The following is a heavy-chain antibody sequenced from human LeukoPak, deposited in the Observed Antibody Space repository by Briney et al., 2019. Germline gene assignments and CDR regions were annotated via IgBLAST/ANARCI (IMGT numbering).Heavy chain of an antibody. J-gene: IGHJ4*02. CDR3: ARARSGYYPSYDY. D-gene: IGHD3-22*01. CDR1: GFTFSSYW. CDR2: IKQDGSEK. Sequence: GGSLRLSCAASGFTFSSYWMSWVRQAPGKGLEWVANIKQDGSEKYYVDSVKGRFTISRDNAKNSLYLQMNSLRAEDTAVYYCARARSGYYPSYDYWGQGTLVTVSP. V-gene: IGHV3-7*01.